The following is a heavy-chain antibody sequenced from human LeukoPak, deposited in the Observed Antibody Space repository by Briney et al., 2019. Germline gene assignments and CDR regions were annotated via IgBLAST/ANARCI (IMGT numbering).Heavy chain of an antibody. CDR2: ISYDGTNK. CDR3: ARSGDY. J-gene: IGHJ4*02. V-gene: IGHV3-30*04. D-gene: IGHD3-10*01. Sequence: PGRSLRLSCAASGFTFSSYAMHWVRQAPGKGLEWVAVISYDGTNKYYADSVKGRFTISRDNFKYTLYLQMNSLRAEDTAVYYCARSGDYWGQGTLVTVSS. CDR1: GFTFSSYA.